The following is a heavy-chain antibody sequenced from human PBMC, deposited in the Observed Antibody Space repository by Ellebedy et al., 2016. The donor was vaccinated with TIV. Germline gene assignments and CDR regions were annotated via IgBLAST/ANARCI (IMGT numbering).Heavy chain of an antibody. CDR1: GGTFSSYA. J-gene: IGHJ3*02. V-gene: IGHV1-69*13. Sequence: SVKVSXXASGGTFSSYAISWVRQAPGQGLEWMGGIIPIFGTANYAQKFQGRVTITADESTSTAYMELSSLRSEDTAVYYCASGLLGNAFDIWGQGTMVTVSS. D-gene: IGHD1-14*01. CDR2: IIPIFGTA. CDR3: ASGLLGNAFDI.